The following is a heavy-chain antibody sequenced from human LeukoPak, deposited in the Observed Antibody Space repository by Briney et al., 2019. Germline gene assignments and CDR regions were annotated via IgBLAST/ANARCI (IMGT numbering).Heavy chain of an antibody. CDR1: GFTLSTYG. CDR3: AKDLSSSWFEGLDK. CDR2: IWNDGSNK. Sequence: GGSLRLSCAASGFTLSTYGMYWVRQAPGKGLEWVAVIWNDGSNKHYADSVEGRFTISRDNSKNTLDLQMNSLRAEVTAVYYCAKDLSSSWFEGLDKWGQGTLVTLSS. V-gene: IGHV3-33*06. D-gene: IGHD6-13*01. J-gene: IGHJ4*02.